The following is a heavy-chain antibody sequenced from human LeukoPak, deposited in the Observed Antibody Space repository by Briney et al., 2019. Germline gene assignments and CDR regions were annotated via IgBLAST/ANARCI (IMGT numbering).Heavy chain of an antibody. CDR3: ARGYYYDSSGYYQYYFDY. Sequence: GGSLRLSCAASGFTFSSYWMSWVRQAPGKGLEWVAVISYDGSNKYYADSVKGRFTISRDNSKNTLYLQMSSLRAEDTAVYYCARGYYYDSSGYYQYYFDYWGQGTLVTVSS. J-gene: IGHJ4*02. CDR2: ISYDGSNK. CDR1: GFTFSSYW. D-gene: IGHD3-22*01. V-gene: IGHV3-30-3*01.